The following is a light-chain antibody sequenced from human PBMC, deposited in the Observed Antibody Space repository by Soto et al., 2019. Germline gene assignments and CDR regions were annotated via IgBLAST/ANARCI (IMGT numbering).Light chain of an antibody. J-gene: IGKJ1*01. CDR2: GAS. Sequence: EIVMTQSPATLSVSPGERATLSCRASQSVSSNLAWYQQKPGQAPRLLIYGASTRDTGIPARFSGSGSGTEFTLTISSLQSEDFAVYYRQQYNNWPPTFGQGTKVEIK. CDR1: QSVSSN. CDR3: QQYNNWPPT. V-gene: IGKV3-15*01.